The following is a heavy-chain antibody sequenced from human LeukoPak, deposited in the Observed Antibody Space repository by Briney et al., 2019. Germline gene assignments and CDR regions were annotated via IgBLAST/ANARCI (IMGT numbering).Heavy chain of an antibody. CDR1: GLTFGDYA. CDR3: TRDHDYGDQSPFDY. CDR2: IRSKAYGWKT. Sequence: GRSLRLSCTASGLTFGDYAMNWFRQAPGKGLEWVGFIRSKAYGWKTEYAASVKGRFTISRDDSKSIAYLQMNSLKTEDTAVYYCTRDHDYGDQSPFDYWGQGTLVSVSS. J-gene: IGHJ4*02. V-gene: IGHV3-49*03. D-gene: IGHD4-17*01.